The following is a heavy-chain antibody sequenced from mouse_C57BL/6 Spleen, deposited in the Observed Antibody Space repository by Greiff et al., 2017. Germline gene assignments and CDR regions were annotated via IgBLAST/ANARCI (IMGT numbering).Heavy chain of an antibody. CDR3: ARNRDYGGYFDY. Sequence: QVTLKVCGPGILQSSQTLSLTCSFSGFSLSTSGMGVSWIRQPSGKGLVWLAHIYWDDDKRYNPSLKSRLKIAKDTTRNQVFLKITSVDTADTATYYCARNRDYGGYFDYWGQGTTLTVSS. J-gene: IGHJ2*01. CDR2: IYWDDDK. D-gene: IGHD1-1*02. CDR1: GFSLSTSGMG. V-gene: IGHV8-12*01.